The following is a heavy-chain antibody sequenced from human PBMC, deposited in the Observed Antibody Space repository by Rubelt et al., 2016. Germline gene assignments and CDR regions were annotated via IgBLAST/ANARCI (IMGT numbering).Heavy chain of an antibody. CDR3: ARRRGGGAFDI. V-gene: IGHV4-59*08. CDR2: IYYSGST. J-gene: IGHJ3*02. D-gene: IGHD1-26*01. Sequence: PGKGLEWIGYIYYSGSTNYNPSLKSRVTISVDTSKNQFSLKLSSVTAADTAGYYCARRRGGGAFDIWGQGTMVTVSS.